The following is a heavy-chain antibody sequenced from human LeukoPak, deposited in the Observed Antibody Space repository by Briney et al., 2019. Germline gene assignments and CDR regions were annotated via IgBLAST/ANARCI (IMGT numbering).Heavy chain of an antibody. Sequence: GGSLRLSCAASGFIFSSYWMSWVRQAPGKGLEWVANIKQDGSEKYYVDSVKGRFTISRDNSLNTLYLQMNSLRAEDTAVYYCAKRGNYGDSTYYFDCWGQGTLVTVSS. J-gene: IGHJ4*02. CDR3: AKRGNYGDSTYYFDC. CDR2: IKQDGSEK. CDR1: GFIFSSYW. D-gene: IGHD4-17*01. V-gene: IGHV3-7*05.